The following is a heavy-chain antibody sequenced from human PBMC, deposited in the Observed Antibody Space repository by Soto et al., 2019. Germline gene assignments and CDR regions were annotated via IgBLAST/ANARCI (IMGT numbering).Heavy chain of an antibody. Sequence: GGSLRLSCAASGFTFSSYAMSWVRQAPGKGLEWVSAISARGGDTYYADSVKGRFTISRDNSKNTLYLQMNSLRAEDTAVYYCAKDRGHIVFLPGTYFQHWGQGTLVTVSS. J-gene: IGHJ1*01. V-gene: IGHV3-23*01. CDR1: GFTFSSYA. CDR2: ISARGGDT. D-gene: IGHD2-21*01. CDR3: AKDRGHIVFLPGTYFQH.